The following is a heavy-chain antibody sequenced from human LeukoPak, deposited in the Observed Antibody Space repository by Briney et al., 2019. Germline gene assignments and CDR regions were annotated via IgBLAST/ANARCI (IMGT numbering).Heavy chain of an antibody. CDR3: AGITMIVVT. D-gene: IGHD3-22*01. CDR2: ISYDGSNK. J-gene: IGHJ6*02. Sequence: GGSLRLSCAASGFTFSSYAMHWVRQAPGKGLEWVAVISYDGSNKYYADSVQGRFTISRDNSKNTLYLQMSSLRAEDTAVYYCAGITMIVVTWGQGTTVTVSS. CDR1: GFTFSSYA. V-gene: IGHV3-30-3*01.